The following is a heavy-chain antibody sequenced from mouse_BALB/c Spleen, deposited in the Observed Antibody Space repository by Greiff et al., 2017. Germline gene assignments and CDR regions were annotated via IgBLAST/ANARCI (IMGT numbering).Heavy chain of an antibody. CDR2: INPGSGGT. V-gene: IGHV1-54*01. J-gene: IGHJ4*01. D-gene: IGHD2-4*01. CDR1: GYAFTNYL. Sequence: VQLQQSGAELVRPGTSVKVSCKASGYAFTNYLIEWVKQRPGQGLEWIGVINPGSGGTNYNEKFKGKATLTADKSSSTAYMQLSSLTSDDSAVYFCARSTMIYYAMDYWGQGTSVTVSS. CDR3: ARSTMIYYAMDY.